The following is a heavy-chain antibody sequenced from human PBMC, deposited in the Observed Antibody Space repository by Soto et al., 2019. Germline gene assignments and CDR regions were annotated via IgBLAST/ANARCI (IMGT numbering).Heavy chain of an antibody. Sequence: GGSLGLSFSASGFTSSSYAMSWVLHAPLKLLEWVSAISGSGGSTYYADSVKGRFTISRDNSKNTLYLQMNSLRAEDTAVYYCAKDLYISVTLAEAGTGRRVDVWAQGTTLTVSS. CDR1: GFTSSSYA. CDR3: AKDLYISVTLAEAGTGRRVDV. V-gene: IGHV3-23*01. D-gene: IGHD6-13*01. J-gene: IGHJ6*02. CDR2: ISGSGGST.